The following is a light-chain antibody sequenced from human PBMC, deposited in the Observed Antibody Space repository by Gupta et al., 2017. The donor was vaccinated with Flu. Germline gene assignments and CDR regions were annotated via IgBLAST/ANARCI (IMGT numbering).Light chain of an antibody. CDR1: QSVSSY. CDR2: DTF. V-gene: IGKV3-11*01. CDR3: QQRSSWPQLT. Sequence: EVLLTQSPATLSLSPGERATLSCRASQSVSSYLAWYQQKPGQAPRLLIYDTFNRDTGIPARFSGSGSGKDLTLTISSLEQEDFAGYYCQQRSSWPQLTFGGGTKVEIK. J-gene: IGKJ4*01.